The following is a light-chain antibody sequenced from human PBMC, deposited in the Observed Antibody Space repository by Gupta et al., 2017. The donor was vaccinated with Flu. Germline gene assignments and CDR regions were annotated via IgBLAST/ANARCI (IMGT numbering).Light chain of an antibody. CDR1: QSVSTN. V-gene: IGKV3-15*01. CDR2: GAS. Sequence: GTLSMSPGERATLSCRASQSVSTNLAWYQQKPGQAPRLLIYGASTRATGIPARFSGSGSGTEFTLTIGSRQSEDFAVYYCQQHDDWPPWTFGQGTKV. J-gene: IGKJ1*01. CDR3: QQHDDWPPWT.